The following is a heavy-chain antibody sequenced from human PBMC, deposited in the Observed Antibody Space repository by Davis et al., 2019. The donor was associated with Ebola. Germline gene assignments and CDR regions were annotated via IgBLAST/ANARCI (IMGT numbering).Heavy chain of an antibody. CDR2: IWYDGSNK. CDR1: GFTFSTYA. V-gene: IGHV3-33*08. Sequence: GGSLRLSCAASGFTFSTYAMHWVRQAPGKGLEWVAVIWYDGSNKYYADSVKGRFTISRDNSKNTLYLQMNSLRAEDTAVYYCARDLFPARPPPIYGMDVWGQGTTVTVSS. J-gene: IGHJ6*02. D-gene: IGHD2-15*01. CDR3: ARDLFPARPPPIYGMDV.